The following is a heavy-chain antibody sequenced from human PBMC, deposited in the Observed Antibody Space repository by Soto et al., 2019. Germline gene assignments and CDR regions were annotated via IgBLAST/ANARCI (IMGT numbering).Heavy chain of an antibody. CDR1: GGSISSYY. V-gene: IGHV4-59*01. D-gene: IGHD2-2*01. CDR3: ARAPYCSSTSCYRGRPDAFDI. J-gene: IGHJ3*02. Sequence: SETLSLTCTVSGGSISSYYWSWIRQPPGKGLEWIGYIYYSGSTNYNPSLKSRVTISVDTSKNQFSLKLNSVTAADTAVYHCARAPYCSSTSCYRGRPDAFDIWGQGTMVT. CDR2: IYYSGST.